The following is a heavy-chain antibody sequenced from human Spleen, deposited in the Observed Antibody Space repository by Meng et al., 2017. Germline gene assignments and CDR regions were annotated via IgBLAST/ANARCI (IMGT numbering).Heavy chain of an antibody. J-gene: IGHJ4*02. D-gene: IGHD4-11*01. CDR3: ARGPTTMAHDFDY. CDR1: GGALSDYY. Sequence: HVHHHLGGQAMLKPPGPLSLPCSVSGGALSDYYWCWIRQPPGKGLDWIGEINHSGSTNYNPSLESRATISVDTSQNNLSLKLSSVTAADSAVYYCARGPTTMAHDFDYWGQGTLVTVSS. CDR2: INHSGST. V-gene: IGHV4-34*01.